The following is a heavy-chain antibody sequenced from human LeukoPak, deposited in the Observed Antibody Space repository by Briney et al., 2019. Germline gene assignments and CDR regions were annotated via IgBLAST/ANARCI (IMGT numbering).Heavy chain of an antibody. Sequence: TGGSLRLSCSASGFAFSSSPMHWVRQALGKTLEYVSAISSDGRNAYYADSVQGRFTMSRDNSKNTLSLQMSSLRPEDTAVYYCVPHINYSYQYWGRGTQVTVS. CDR1: GFAFSSSP. V-gene: IGHV3-64D*06. CDR2: ISSDGRNA. D-gene: IGHD5-18*01. J-gene: IGHJ4*02. CDR3: VPHINYSYQY.